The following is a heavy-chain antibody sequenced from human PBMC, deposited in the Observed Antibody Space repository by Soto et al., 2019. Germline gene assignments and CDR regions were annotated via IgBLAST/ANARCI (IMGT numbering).Heavy chain of an antibody. Sequence: PGGSLRLSCAASGFTFSNYAMSWVRQAPGKGLEWVSTITGSGGTSYYGDSVKGRFTISRDNSKNTLYLRMNSLRAEDTAVYYCAKDLRRGYGGYDGRGFWGRGTLVTVSS. CDR1: GFTFSNYA. J-gene: IGHJ4*02. D-gene: IGHD5-12*01. V-gene: IGHV3-23*01. CDR2: ITGSGGTS. CDR3: AKDLRRGYGGYDGRGF.